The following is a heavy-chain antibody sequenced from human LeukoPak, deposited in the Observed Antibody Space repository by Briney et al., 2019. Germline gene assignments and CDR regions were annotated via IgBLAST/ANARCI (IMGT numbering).Heavy chain of an antibody. V-gene: IGHV3-23*01. CDR1: GFTFSSCA. J-gene: IGHJ1*01. D-gene: IGHD4-17*01. Sequence: GGSLRLSCAASGFTFSSCAMSWVRQAPGKGLEWVSVISGSGGSTYYADSVKGRFTISRDNSKNTLYLQMKSLRAEDTAVYYCAKEIYGDSTGGRFQHWGQGTLVTVSS. CDR2: ISGSGGST. CDR3: AKEIYGDSTGGRFQH.